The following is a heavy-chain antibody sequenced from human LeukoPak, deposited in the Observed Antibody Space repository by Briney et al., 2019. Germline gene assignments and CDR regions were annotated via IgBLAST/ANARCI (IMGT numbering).Heavy chain of an antibody. CDR1: GGTFSSYA. CDR2: IIPIFGTA. CDR3: ARVTAARHDYYYYMDV. Sequence: GASVKVSCKASGGTFSSYAISWVRQAPGQGLEWMGGIIPIFGTANYAQKFQGRVTITADESTSTAYMELSSLRSEDTAVYYCARVTAARHDYYYYMDVWGKGTTVTVSS. D-gene: IGHD6-6*01. V-gene: IGHV1-69*13. J-gene: IGHJ6*03.